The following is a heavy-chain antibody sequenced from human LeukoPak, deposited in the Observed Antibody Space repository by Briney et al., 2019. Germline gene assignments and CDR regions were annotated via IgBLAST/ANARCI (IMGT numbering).Heavy chain of an antibody. CDR2: FYHGGST. CDR1: GYSISTGYY. Sequence: SETLSLTCTVSGYSISTGYYWDWIRQPPGKGLEWIGTFYHGGSTYYNPSLKSRVTISVDTSKNQFSLKLSSVTAADTAVYYCARQGRHSSGYYPYYYYYYYMDVWGKGTTVTISS. J-gene: IGHJ6*03. V-gene: IGHV4-38-2*02. D-gene: IGHD3-22*01. CDR3: ARQGRHSSGYYPYYYYYYYMDV.